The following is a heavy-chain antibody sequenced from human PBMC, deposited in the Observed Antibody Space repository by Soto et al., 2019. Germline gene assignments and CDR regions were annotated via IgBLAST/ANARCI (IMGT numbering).Heavy chain of an antibody. CDR2: ISYDGSNK. Sequence: GGSLRLSCAASGFTFNNYGMHWVRQAPGKGPEWVAVISYDGSNKYYADSVKGRFTISRDNSKNTLYLQMNSLRAEDTAVYYCAKPDRRDSSGFPDYWCQGMLVTVSS. D-gene: IGHD3-22*01. CDR3: AKPDRRDSSGFPDY. J-gene: IGHJ4*02. CDR1: GFTFNNYG. V-gene: IGHV3-30*18.